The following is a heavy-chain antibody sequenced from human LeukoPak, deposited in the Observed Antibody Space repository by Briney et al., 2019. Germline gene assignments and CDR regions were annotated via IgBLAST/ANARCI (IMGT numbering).Heavy chain of an antibody. CDR3: ATSTYCSGGSCYSRTFQY. CDR2: INSDGSST. Sequence: GGSLRLSCAASGFTFSSYWMHWVRQAPGKGLVWVSRINSDGSSTNYADSVKGRFTISRDNAKNTLYLQMNSPRAEDTAVYYCATSTYCSGGSCYSRTFQYWGQGTLVTVSS. V-gene: IGHV3-74*01. D-gene: IGHD2-15*01. J-gene: IGHJ4*02. CDR1: GFTFSSYW.